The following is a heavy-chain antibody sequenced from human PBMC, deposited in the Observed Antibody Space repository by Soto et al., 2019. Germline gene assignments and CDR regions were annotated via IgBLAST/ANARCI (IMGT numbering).Heavy chain of an antibody. Sequence: ASVKVSCKASGGTFSRFAISWMRQAPGQGLEWMGGIIPIVGKPNYAQKFLGRVSITADESTSTVYMELSRLRSEDTAVYYCATDREGTWPYLDYWGQGTLVTVSS. D-gene: IGHD1-1*01. CDR3: ATDREGTWPYLDY. CDR1: GGTFSRFA. J-gene: IGHJ4*02. CDR2: IIPIVGKP. V-gene: IGHV1-69*13.